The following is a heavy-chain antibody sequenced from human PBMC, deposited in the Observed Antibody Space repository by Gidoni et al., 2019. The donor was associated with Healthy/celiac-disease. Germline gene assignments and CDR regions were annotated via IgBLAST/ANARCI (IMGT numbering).Heavy chain of an antibody. Sequence: EVQLVESGGGLVQPGGSLRLSCAASGFTFSSYAMSWVRQAPGKGLEWVSAISGSGGSTYYADSVKGRFTISRDNSKNTLYLQMNSLRAEDTAVYYCAKAIAGGYVYYYYGMDVWGQGTTVTVSS. CDR3: AKAIAGGYVYYYYGMDV. J-gene: IGHJ6*02. CDR1: GFTFSSYA. D-gene: IGHD6-13*01. CDR2: ISGSGGST. V-gene: IGHV3-23*04.